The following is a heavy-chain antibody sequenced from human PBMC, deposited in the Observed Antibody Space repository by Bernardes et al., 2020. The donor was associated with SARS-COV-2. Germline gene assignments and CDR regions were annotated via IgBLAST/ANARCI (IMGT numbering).Heavy chain of an antibody. J-gene: IGHJ4*02. V-gene: IGHV3-74*01. CDR1: GFTFSSYW. D-gene: IGHD6-19*01. Sequence: GWSLRLSCAASGFTFSSYWMHWIRQVPGKGLVWVSRINGDGNSINYADSVKGRFTISRDNAKNTLYLQMTSLTAEDTALYYCARGSGNYYFDYWGQGTLITVSS. CDR2: INGDGNSI. CDR3: ARGSGNYYFDY.